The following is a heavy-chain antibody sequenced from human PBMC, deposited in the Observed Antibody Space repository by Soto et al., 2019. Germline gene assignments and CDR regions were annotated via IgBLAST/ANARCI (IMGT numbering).Heavy chain of an antibody. J-gene: IGHJ4*02. CDR2: VSGYNRNT. CDR3: ARERQWEHLIY. Sequence: QVQLVQSGVEVKMPGASVKLACKASGYTFTNYGLTWVRQVPGQGLEWIGWVSGYNRNTNYAQKFEDRVIMTTDTSPSTAFMELRSLRPDDTGIYFCARERQWEHLIYWGQGTLLTVSP. V-gene: IGHV1-18*01. CDR1: GYTFTNYG. D-gene: IGHD1-26*01.